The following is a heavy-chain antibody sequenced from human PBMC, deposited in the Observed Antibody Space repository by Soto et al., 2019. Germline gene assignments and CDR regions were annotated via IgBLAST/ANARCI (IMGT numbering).Heavy chain of an antibody. CDR1: GFTFSSYG. CDR2: ISYDGSNK. CDR3: ETPKATAMEAPTFS. D-gene: IGHD5-18*01. J-gene: IGHJ5*02. Sequence: GGSLRLSCAASGFTFSSYGMHWVRQAPGKGLEWVAVISYDGSNKYYADSVKGRFTISRDNSKNTLYLQMNSLRAEDTAVYYCETPKATAMEAPTFSWGQGTLVTVSS. V-gene: IGHV3-30*03.